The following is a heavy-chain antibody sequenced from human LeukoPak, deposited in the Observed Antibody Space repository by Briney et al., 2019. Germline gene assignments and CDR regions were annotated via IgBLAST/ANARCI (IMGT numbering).Heavy chain of an antibody. Sequence: ASVKVSCKASVYTFTSYYMHWVRQAPGQGLEWMGIIKPSGGSTTYAQKFQGRVTMTRDTSTSTVYMELSSLRSEDTAVYYCARLSGDYVPDYWGQGTLVTVSS. CDR2: IKPSGGST. D-gene: IGHD4-17*01. CDR3: ARLSGDYVPDY. CDR1: VYTFTSYY. J-gene: IGHJ4*02. V-gene: IGHV1-46*01.